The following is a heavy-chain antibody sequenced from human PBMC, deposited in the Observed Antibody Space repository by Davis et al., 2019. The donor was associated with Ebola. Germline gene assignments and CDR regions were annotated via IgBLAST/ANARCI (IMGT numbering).Heavy chain of an antibody. Sequence: ASVKVSCKASGYTFTNSAISWVRQAPGQGLEWMGWISAYNGNTNYAQKVQGRVTMTTDTSTSTAYMELRSLRSDDTAVYYCARGAYGHYFDGMDVWGQGTTVTVSS. V-gene: IGHV1-18*01. CDR1: GYTFTNSA. J-gene: IGHJ6*02. D-gene: IGHD4-17*01. CDR3: ARGAYGHYFDGMDV. CDR2: ISAYNGNT.